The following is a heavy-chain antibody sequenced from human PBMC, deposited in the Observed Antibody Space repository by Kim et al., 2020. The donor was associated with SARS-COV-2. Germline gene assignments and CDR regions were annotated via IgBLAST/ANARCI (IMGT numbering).Heavy chain of an antibody. J-gene: IGHJ4*02. CDR3: ARSHYYGSGTPPGDY. V-gene: IGHV1-69*02. D-gene: IGHD3-10*01. Sequence: QKFQGGVTITADKSTSTAYMELSSLRSEDTAVYYCARSHYYGSGTPPGDYWGQGTLVTVSS.